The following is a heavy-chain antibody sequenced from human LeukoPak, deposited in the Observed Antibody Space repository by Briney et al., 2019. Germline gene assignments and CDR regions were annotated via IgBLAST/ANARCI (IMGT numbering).Heavy chain of an antibody. J-gene: IGHJ6*02. CDR3: AKGEGSGMHHYGTDV. D-gene: IGHD3-10*01. CDR2: ISWNSDNK. Sequence: GRSLRLSCAVSGFTSDDYVMHWVRQAPGKGLEWVSGISWNSDNKGYAESVKGRFTISRDNAKNFLYLQMNSLRAEDTALYYCAKGEGSGMHHYGTDVWGQGTTVTVSS. V-gene: IGHV3-9*02. CDR1: GFTSDDYV.